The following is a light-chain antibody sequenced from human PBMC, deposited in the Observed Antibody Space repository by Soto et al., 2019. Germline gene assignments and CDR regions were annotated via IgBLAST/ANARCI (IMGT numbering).Light chain of an antibody. Sequence: QSALTQPPSASGTPGQRGSISCSGGSSNIGRNPVNWYQKFPGTAPKLLISLNTQRPSGVPDRFSGSKSGTSASLAISGLRSEDEADYYCAAWDDNVYVFGTGTKVTVL. V-gene: IGLV1-44*01. J-gene: IGLJ1*01. CDR3: AAWDDNVYV. CDR2: LNT. CDR1: SSNIGRNP.